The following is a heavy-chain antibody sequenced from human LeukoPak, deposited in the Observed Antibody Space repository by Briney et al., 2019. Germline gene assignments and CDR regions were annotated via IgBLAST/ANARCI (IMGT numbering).Heavy chain of an antibody. CDR1: GYSFTNYG. J-gene: IGHJ6*03. CDR3: AGGPHDYYYYYMDV. CDR2: SSPYNGNT. V-gene: IGHV1-18*01. Sequence: ASVKVSCKASGYSFTNYGFSWVRQAPGQGLEWMGWSSPYNGNTNYAQKLRGRVTMTTDTSTSTAYMELRSLRSDDTAVYYCAGGPHDYYYYYMDVWGKGTTVTVSS. D-gene: IGHD3-16*01.